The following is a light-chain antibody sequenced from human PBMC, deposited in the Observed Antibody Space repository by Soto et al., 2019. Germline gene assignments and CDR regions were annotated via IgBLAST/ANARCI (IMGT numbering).Light chain of an antibody. CDR2: KAS. CDR1: QSISSW. V-gene: IGKV1-5*03. Sequence: DIQMTQSPSTLSASVGDRVTITCRASQSISSWLAWYQQKPGKATKLLIYKASSLESGVPSRFSGSGSGTECTLTISSLQPDDFATYYCQQYNSYSYTFGQGTKLEIK. CDR3: QQYNSYSYT. J-gene: IGKJ2*01.